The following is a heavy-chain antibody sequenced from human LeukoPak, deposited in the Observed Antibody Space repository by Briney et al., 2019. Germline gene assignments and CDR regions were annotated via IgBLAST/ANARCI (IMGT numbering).Heavy chain of an antibody. J-gene: IGHJ6*02. CDR2: IYYSGST. CDR1: DGSISSAVYY. Sequence: SDTLSLTCTVSDGSISSAVYYWSWIRQHPGKGLQWIGYIYYSGSTYYNPSLKGRVTISVDTSKNQFSLKLSSVTAADTAVYYCARQPFSYCSSTSCYSMFGLPDYYGMDVWGQGTTVTVSS. D-gene: IGHD2-2*02. V-gene: IGHV4-30-4*02. CDR3: ARQPFSYCSSTSCYSMFGLPDYYGMDV.